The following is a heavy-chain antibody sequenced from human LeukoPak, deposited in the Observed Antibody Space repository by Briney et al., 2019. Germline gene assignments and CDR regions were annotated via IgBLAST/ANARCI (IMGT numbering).Heavy chain of an antibody. CDR2: VDPSDSYT. CDR1: GYSFTSYW. Sequence: PGESLRIPCKGSGYSFTSYWISWVRQMPRQGLGWMGRVDPSDSYTNYSPSFQGHVTISADKSISTAYLQWSSLKASDTAMYYCARHFSPQISYYSGANAFDIWGQGTMVTVYS. J-gene: IGHJ3*02. D-gene: IGHD2-15*01. CDR3: ARHFSPQISYYSGANAFDI. V-gene: IGHV5-10-1*01.